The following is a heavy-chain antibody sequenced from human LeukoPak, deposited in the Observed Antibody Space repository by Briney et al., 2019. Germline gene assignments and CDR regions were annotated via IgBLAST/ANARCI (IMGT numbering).Heavy chain of an antibody. D-gene: IGHD4-17*01. V-gene: IGHV1-18*01. CDR3: ARCGAAVTTHFSH. J-gene: IGHJ4*02. CDR1: GYSFSIYG. Sequence: ASVKVSFKASGYSFSIYGITWARQAPGQGLEYLGWISASDGTTNYAQKVQDRVTMTTHTSTSTAYLELRSLRSEDTAVYYCARCGAAVTTHFSHWGQGTLVTVSS. CDR2: ISASDGTT.